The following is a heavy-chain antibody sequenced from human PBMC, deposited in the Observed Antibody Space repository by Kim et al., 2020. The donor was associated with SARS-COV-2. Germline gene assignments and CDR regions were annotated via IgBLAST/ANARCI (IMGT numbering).Heavy chain of an antibody. CDR3: AKGSITMVRGQKSFDY. CDR1: GFTFSSYA. J-gene: IGHJ4*02. V-gene: IGHV3-23*01. Sequence: GGSLRLSCAASGFTFSSYAMSWVRQAPGKGLEWVSAISGSGGSTYYADSVKGRFTISRDNSKNTLYLQMNSLRAEDTAVYYCAKGSITMVRGQKSFDYWGQGTLVTVSS. D-gene: IGHD3-10*01. CDR2: ISGSGGST.